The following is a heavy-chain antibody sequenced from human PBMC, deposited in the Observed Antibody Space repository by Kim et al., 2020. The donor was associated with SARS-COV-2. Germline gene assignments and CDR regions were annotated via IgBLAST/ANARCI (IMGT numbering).Heavy chain of an antibody. J-gene: IGHJ4*02. D-gene: IGHD3-22*01. CDR3: ASQRRMIPHFDY. V-gene: IGHV4-59*08. Sequence: NYNPSLKSRVTISVDTSKNQFSLKLSSVTAADTAVYYCASQRRMIPHFDYWGQGTLVTVSS.